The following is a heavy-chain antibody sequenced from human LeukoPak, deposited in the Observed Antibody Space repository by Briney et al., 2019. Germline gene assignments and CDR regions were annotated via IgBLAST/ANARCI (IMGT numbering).Heavy chain of an antibody. J-gene: IGHJ4*02. CDR1: SGSIISSSYY. CDR3: ARRSGLVGDPARFDF. D-gene: IGHD3-16*01. Sequence: SETLSLTCTVSSGSIISSSYYWGWIREPPGKGLEYIASMYYTGSTYYNPSLKSRVTMSVDTSKNQFSLKLSSVTAADTAVYYCARRSGLVGDPARFDFWGQGALVTVSS. V-gene: IGHV4-39*01. CDR2: MYYTGST.